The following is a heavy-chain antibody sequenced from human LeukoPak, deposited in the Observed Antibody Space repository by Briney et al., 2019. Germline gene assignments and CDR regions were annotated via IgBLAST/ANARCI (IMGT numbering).Heavy chain of an antibody. CDR2: IYHSGST. Sequence: SETLSLTCAVSGYSISSSYYWGWIRQPPGKGLEWFGIIYHSGSTYHNPSLKSRVTISVDTSKNQFSLKLSSVTAADTAVYYCARVSGRFTWYFDLWGRGTLVTVSS. V-gene: IGHV4-38-2*01. CDR1: GYSISSSYY. CDR3: ARVSGRFTWYFDL. J-gene: IGHJ2*01.